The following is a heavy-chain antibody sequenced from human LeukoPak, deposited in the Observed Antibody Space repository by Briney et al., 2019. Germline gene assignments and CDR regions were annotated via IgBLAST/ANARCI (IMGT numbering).Heavy chain of an antibody. D-gene: IGHD2-2*01. J-gene: IGHJ6*02. Sequence: KTGGSLRLSCAASGFTFSDYYMSWIRQAPGKGLGWVSYISSSVSTIYYADSVKGRFTISRDNAKNSLYLQMNSLRAEDTAVYYCARVLIYCSSTSCYYSYYYYYGMDVWGQGTTVTVSS. CDR2: ISSSVSTI. CDR1: GFTFSDYY. V-gene: IGHV3-11*01. CDR3: ARVLIYCSSTSCYYSYYYYYGMDV.